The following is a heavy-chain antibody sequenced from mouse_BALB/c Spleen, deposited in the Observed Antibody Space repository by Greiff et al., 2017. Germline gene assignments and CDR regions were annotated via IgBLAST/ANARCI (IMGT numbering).Heavy chain of an antibody. V-gene: IGHV1-69*02. CDR2: IYPSDSYT. Sequence: QVQLQQPGAELVRPGASVKLSCKASGYTFTSYWINWVKQRPGQGLEWIGNIYPSDSYTNYNQKFKDKATLTVDKSSSTAYMQLSSPTSEDSAVYYCTHGGAMDYWGQGTSVTVSS. J-gene: IGHJ4*01. CDR3: THGGAMDY. CDR1: GYTFTSYW.